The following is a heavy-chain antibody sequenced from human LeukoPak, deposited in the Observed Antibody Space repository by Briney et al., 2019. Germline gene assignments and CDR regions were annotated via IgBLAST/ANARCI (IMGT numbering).Heavy chain of an antibody. CDR2: ISGSGGST. J-gene: IGHJ6*03. CDR1: GFTFSSYA. V-gene: IGHV3-23*01. Sequence: GGSLRLSCAASGFTFSSYAMSGVRQAPGKGLEWVSAISGSGGSTYYADSVRGRFTISRDNSKNTLYLQMNSLRAEDTAVYYCAKDAIVVPAAAKPYYYYYYMDVWGKGTTVTVSS. D-gene: IGHD2-2*01. CDR3: AKDAIVVPAAAKPYYYYYYMDV.